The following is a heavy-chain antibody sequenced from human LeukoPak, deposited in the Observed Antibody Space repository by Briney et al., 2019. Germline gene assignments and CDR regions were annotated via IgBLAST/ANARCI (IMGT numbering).Heavy chain of an antibody. Sequence: PSETLSLTCTVSGVSISSSNSYWGWIRQPPGKGLEWIGSIYYSGSTYYNPSLKSRVTISVDTSKNQFSLKLSSVTAADTAVYYCARAKGIVVTQGAFDIWGQGTMVTVSS. CDR3: ARAKGIVVTQGAFDI. CDR2: IYYSGST. D-gene: IGHD2-2*01. V-gene: IGHV4-39*07. J-gene: IGHJ3*02. CDR1: GVSISSSNSY.